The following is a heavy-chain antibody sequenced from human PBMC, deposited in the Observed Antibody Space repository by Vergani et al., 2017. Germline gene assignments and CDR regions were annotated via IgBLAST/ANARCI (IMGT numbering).Heavy chain of an antibody. CDR2: VYYNGST. Sequence: QVQLQESGPGLVKPSETLSLTCIVSGDSINNGNYSWGWIRQPPGKGLEWIGIVYYNGSTYYNPSLKSRVTTSVDASKNQFSLKLTSVTAADTAVYRCVCRATSPPRVFDCWGQGTLVIVSS. V-gene: IGHV4-39*01. D-gene: IGHD2-2*01. J-gene: IGHJ4*02. CDR1: GDSINNGNYS. CDR3: VCRATSPPRVFDC.